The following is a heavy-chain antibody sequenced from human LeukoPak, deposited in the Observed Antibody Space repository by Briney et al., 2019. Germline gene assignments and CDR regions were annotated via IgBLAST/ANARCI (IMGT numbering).Heavy chain of an antibody. J-gene: IGHJ4*02. CDR1: GGSISSYS. CDR3: ARVTYYDSSGYYYDSAWFDY. CDR2: IYTSGST. Sequence: SETLSLTCTVSGGSISSYSWSWIRQPAGKGLEWIGRIYTSGSTNYNPSLKSRVTMSIDTPKNQFSLKLSSVTAADTAIYYCARVTYYDSSGYYYDSAWFDYWGQGTLVTVSS. D-gene: IGHD3-22*01. V-gene: IGHV4-4*07.